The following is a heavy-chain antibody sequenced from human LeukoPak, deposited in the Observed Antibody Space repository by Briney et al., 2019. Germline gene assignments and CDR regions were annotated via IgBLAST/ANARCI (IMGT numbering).Heavy chain of an antibody. V-gene: IGHV1-2*02. CDR2: INPNSGGT. CDR3: ARRRIFCRGGTCYWVPFDP. D-gene: IGHD2-15*01. J-gene: IGHJ5*02. CDR1: GYTFTGYY. Sequence: ASVKVSCKASGYTFTGYYMHWVRQAPGQGLEWMGWINPNSGGTNYAQKFQGRVTMTRDTSISTAYLQWSSLKASDTAMYYCARRRIFCRGGTCYWVPFDPWGQGTLVTVSS.